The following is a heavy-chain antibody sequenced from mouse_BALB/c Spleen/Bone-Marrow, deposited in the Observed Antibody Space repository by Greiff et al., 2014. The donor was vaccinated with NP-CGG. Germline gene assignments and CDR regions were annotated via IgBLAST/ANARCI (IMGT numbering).Heavy chain of an antibody. Sequence: DVQLVESGAKLVKPGASVKLSCTASGSNIKDTYMHWVKQRPEQGLEWIGRIDPANGNTKYDPKFQGKATITADTSSNTAYLQLSSLTSEDTAVYYCARWEYYAMDYWGQGTSVTVSS. J-gene: IGHJ4*01. CDR3: ARWEYYAMDY. CDR2: IDPANGNT. CDR1: GSNIKDTY. D-gene: IGHD4-1*01. V-gene: IGHV14-3*02.